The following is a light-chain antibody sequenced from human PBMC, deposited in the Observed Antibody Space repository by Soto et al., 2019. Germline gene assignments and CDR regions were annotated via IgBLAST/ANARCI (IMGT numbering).Light chain of an antibody. CDR2: GAS. CDR1: QSVRTN. J-gene: IGKJ4*01. CDR3: QQRYNSLT. Sequence: EVVLTQSPATLSVSAGGTVTLSCRASQSVRTNVAWYQQKPGQAPRLLIYGASSRATGIPDRFSGSGSGTDFTLTISSLEPEDFAVYYCQQRYNSLTFGGGTKVDIK. V-gene: IGKV3-11*01.